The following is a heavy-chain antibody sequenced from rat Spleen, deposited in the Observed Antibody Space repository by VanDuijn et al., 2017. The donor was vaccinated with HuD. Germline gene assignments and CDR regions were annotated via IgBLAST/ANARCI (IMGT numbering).Heavy chain of an antibody. V-gene: IGHV5-31*01. CDR1: GFTFNNYW. CDR3: ARHSGGLFDS. CDR2: ITNTGRST. Sequence: EVQLVESGGGLVQPGRSLKLSCVASGFTFNNYWMTWIRQAPGKGLEWVASITNTGRSTYYPDSVKGRFTISRDNAKSTLYLQMDSLRSEDTATYYCARHSGGLFDSWGQGVMVTVSS. J-gene: IGHJ2*01. D-gene: IGHD4-3*01.